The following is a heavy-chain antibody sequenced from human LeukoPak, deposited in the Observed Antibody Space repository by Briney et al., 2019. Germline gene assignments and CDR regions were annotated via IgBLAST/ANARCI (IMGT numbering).Heavy chain of an antibody. CDR1: GFTFSSYG. J-gene: IGHJ4*02. V-gene: IGHV3-30*18. D-gene: IGHD5-24*01. Sequence: PGGSLRLSCAASGFTFSSYGMHWVRQAPCEELEWVAVISYDGSNKYYADSVKGRFTISRDNSKNTLYLQMNSLRAEDTAVYYCAKDRDWYYFDYWGQGTLVTVSS. CDR2: ISYDGSNK. CDR3: AKDRDWYYFDY.